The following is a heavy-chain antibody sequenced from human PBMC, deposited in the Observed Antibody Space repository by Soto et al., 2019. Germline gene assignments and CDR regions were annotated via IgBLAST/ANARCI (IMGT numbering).Heavy chain of an antibody. CDR1: GGSISSDY. CDR2: IYYSGST. V-gene: IGHV4-59*01. Sequence: PSETLSLTCTVSGGSISSDYWSWIRQPPGKGLEWIGYIYYSGSTNYNPSLKSRVTISVDTSKNQFSLKLSSVTAADTAVYYCARVLVAARPHYGMDVWGQGTTVTVSS. D-gene: IGHD6-6*01. J-gene: IGHJ6*02. CDR3: ARVLVAARPHYGMDV.